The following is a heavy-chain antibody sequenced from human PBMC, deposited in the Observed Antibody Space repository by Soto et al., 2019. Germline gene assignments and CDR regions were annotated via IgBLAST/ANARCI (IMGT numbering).Heavy chain of an antibody. CDR2: FYYSGIT. CDR1: GGSISTGGHY. J-gene: IGHJ4*02. D-gene: IGHD2-2*01. Sequence: QVQLQESGPGLVKPSETLSLTCTVTGGSISTGGHYWSWIRQPPGKGLEWIGYFYYSGITNYNPSLKSRVTIAVDTSKTQFALKLSSVTAADTAVYYCAANSSTYHGTPFDFWGQGTLVTVSS. CDR3: AANSSTYHGTPFDF. V-gene: IGHV4-61*08.